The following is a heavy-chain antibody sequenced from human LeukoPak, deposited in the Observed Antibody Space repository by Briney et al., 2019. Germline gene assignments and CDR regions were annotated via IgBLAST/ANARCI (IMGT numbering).Heavy chain of an antibody. CDR3: AKTRAGYIVA. Sequence: SETLSLTCAVFGGSLSGSFWSWIRQPRGKGLEWIGEINHSGYTNYKPSLKSRVTISVGTSKNQLSLNLTSVTAADTAFYYCAKTRAGYIVAWGQGSLVTVSS. D-gene: IGHD5-24*01. V-gene: IGHV4-34*01. CDR2: INHSGYT. J-gene: IGHJ5*02. CDR1: GGSLSGSF.